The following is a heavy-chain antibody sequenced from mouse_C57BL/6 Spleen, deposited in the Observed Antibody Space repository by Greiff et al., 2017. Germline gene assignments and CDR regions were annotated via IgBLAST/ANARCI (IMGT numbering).Heavy chain of an antibody. D-gene: IGHD3-2*02. CDR1: GFTFSDYG. Sequence: EVKLVESGGGLVKPGGSLKLSCAASGFTFSDYGMHWVRQAPEKGLEWVAYIRSGSSTIYYADTVKGRFTISRDNAKNTLFLQMTSLRSEDTAMYYCARGQLRRWYFDVWGTGTTVTVSS. V-gene: IGHV5-17*01. J-gene: IGHJ1*03. CDR3: ARGQLRRWYFDV. CDR2: IRSGSSTI.